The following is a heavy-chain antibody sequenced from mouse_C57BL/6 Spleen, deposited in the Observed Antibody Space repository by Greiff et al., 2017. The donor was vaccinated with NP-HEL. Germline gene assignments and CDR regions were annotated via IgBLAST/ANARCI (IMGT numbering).Heavy chain of an antibody. CDR1: GFTFSSYT. CDR3: ARHEFYDYDTYFDV. Sequence: EVQVVESGGGLVKPGGSLKLSCAASGFTFSSYTMSWVRQTPEKRLEWVATISGGGGNTYYPDSVKGRFTISRDNAKNTLYLQMSSLRSEDTALYYCARHEFYDYDTYFDVWGTGTTVTVSS. V-gene: IGHV5-9*01. CDR2: ISGGGGNT. D-gene: IGHD2-4*01. J-gene: IGHJ1*03.